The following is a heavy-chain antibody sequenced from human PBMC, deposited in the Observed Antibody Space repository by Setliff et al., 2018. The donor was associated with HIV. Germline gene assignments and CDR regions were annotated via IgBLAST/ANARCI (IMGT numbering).Heavy chain of an antibody. V-gene: IGHV3-74*01. CDR1: GFTFSTYW. D-gene: IGHD2-8*02. CDR2: IKTDGSST. Sequence: GGSLRLSCAASGFTFSTYWMHWVRQAPGKGLVWVSRIKTDGSSTSYADSVKGRFTISRDNAKNTLFLQMNSLRAEDTAVYYCARGDTDTWWPTFDIWGLGTLVTVSS. CDR3: ARGDTDTWWPTFDI. J-gene: IGHJ3*02.